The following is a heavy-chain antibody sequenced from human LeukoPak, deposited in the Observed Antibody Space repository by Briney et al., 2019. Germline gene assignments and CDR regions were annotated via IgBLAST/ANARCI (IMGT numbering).Heavy chain of an antibody. CDR1: GGSVSSGSYY. CDR2: IYYSGST. Sequence: PSETLSLTCTVSGGSVSSGSYYWSWIRQPPGKGLEWIGYIYYSGSTNYNPSLKSRATISVDPSNNQFSLKLSSVTAANTAVYYCAGQYSGYDSGAEYFQHWGQGTLVTVSS. D-gene: IGHD5-12*01. J-gene: IGHJ1*01. V-gene: IGHV4-61*01. CDR3: AGQYSGYDSGAEYFQH.